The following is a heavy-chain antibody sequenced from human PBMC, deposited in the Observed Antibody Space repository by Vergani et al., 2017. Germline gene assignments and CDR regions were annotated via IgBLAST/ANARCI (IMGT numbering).Heavy chain of an antibody. CDR2: TYTSGST. CDR3: ARDGWYSSGWYYFDY. J-gene: IGHJ4*02. D-gene: IGHD6-19*01. V-gene: IGHV4-61*02. CDR1: GGSISSGSYY. Sequence: QVQLQESGPGLVKPSQTLSLTCTVSGGSISSGSYYWSWIRQPAGKGLEWIGRTYTSGSTNYNPSRKSRVTMSVDTSKNQFSLKLSSVTAADTAVYYCARDGWYSSGWYYFDYWGQGTLVTVSS.